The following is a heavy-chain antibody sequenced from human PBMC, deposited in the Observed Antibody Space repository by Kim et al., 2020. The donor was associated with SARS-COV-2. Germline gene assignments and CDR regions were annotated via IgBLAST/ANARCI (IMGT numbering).Heavy chain of an antibody. CDR3: ARDLRVGATSDGMDV. CDR1: GYTFTSYY. D-gene: IGHD1-26*01. CDR2: INPSGGST. J-gene: IGHJ6*02. Sequence: ASVKVSCKASGYTFTSYYMHWVRQAPGQGLEWMGIINPSGGSTSYAQKFQGRVTMTMDTSTSTVYMELSSLRSEDTAVYYCARDLRVGATSDGMDVWGQGTTVTVSS. V-gene: IGHV1-46*01.